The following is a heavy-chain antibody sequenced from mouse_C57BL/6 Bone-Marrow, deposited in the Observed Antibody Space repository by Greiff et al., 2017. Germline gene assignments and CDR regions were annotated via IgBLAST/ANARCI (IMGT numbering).Heavy chain of an antibody. CDR1: GYTFTDYY. D-gene: IGHD2-4*01. J-gene: IGHJ4*01. V-gene: IGHV1-19*01. CDR3: AREADYPYAMDY. CDR2: INPYNGGT. Sequence: EVQVVESGPVLVKPGASVKMSCKASGYTFTDYYMNWVKQSHGKSLEWIGVINPYNGGTSYNQKFKGKATLTVDKSSSTAYMELNSLTSEDSAVYYCAREADYPYAMDYWGQGTSVTVSS.